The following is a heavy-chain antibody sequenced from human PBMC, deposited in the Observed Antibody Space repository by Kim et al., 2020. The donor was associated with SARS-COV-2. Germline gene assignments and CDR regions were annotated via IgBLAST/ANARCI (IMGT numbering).Heavy chain of an antibody. Sequence: GGSLRLSCAASGFTVSSNYMSWVRQAPGKGLEWVSVIFSGGSTYYADSVKGRFTISRDISKNKLYLQMNSLRAEDTAVDYCARGGQQLVQYFDYWGQGTLVTVSS. CDR2: IFSGGST. D-gene: IGHD6-13*01. CDR1: GFTVSSNY. J-gene: IGHJ4*02. V-gene: IGHV3-53*01. CDR3: ARGGQQLVQYFDY.